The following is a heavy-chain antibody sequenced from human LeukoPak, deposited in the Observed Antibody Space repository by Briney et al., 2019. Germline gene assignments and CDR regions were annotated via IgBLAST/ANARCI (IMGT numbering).Heavy chain of an antibody. V-gene: IGHV1-18*01. J-gene: IGHJ4*02. CDR3: AIVEGRRLRFCEWFSYFDF. Sequence: ASVKVSCKASGYTFTSYGISWVRHPPAQGLEWMGWISAYNGNTTYAQKLQGRVTMTTDTSTSTAYMELRSLGSDDTAVYYCAIVEGRRLRFCEWFSYFDFWGQGTLVTVSS. D-gene: IGHD3-3*01. CDR2: ISAYNGNT. CDR1: GYTFTSYG.